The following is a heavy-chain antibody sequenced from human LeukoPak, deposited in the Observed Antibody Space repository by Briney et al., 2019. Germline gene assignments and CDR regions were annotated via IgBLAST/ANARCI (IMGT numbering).Heavy chain of an antibody. Sequence: PGGSLRLSCAASGFTFSSYSMNWVRQAPGKGLEWVSSISSSSSYIYYADSVKGRFTISRDNAKNSLYLQMNSLRAEDTAVYYCARASMVRGVNVFDYWGQGTLVTVSS. V-gene: IGHV3-21*01. D-gene: IGHD3-10*01. CDR3: ARASMVRGVNVFDY. J-gene: IGHJ4*02. CDR2: ISSSSSYI. CDR1: GFTFSSYS.